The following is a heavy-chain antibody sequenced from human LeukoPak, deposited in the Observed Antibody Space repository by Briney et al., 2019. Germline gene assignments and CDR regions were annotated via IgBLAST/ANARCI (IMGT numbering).Heavy chain of an antibody. D-gene: IGHD4-17*01. CDR3: AGRRLTTSFFDI. CDR2: IYYSGST. J-gene: IGHJ3*02. V-gene: IGHV4-39*01. Sequence: SETLSLTCTVSGGSISSSYSWGWIRQPPGKGLEWMGNIYYSGSTYYNSSLKSRVTISVDTSKNQFSLKLSSVTASDTAIYYCAGRRLTTSFFDIWGRGTKVTVSS. CDR1: GGSISSSYS.